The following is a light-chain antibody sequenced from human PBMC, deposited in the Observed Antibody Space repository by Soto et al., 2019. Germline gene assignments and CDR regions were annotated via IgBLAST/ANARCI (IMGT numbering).Light chain of an antibody. CDR2: EIS. CDR3: SSYAGSNNCV. Sequence: QSVLTQPPSASGSPGQSVTISCTGTSSDVGGYDYVSWYQQHPGKAPKLILYEISERPSGVPDRFSGSKSGNTASLTVSGLQAEDESDKYCSSYAGSNNCVFGPGTKVTV. CDR1: SSDVGGYDY. V-gene: IGLV2-8*01. J-gene: IGLJ1*01.